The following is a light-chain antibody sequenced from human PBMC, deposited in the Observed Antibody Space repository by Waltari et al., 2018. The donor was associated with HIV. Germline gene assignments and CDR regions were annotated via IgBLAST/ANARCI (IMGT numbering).Light chain of an antibody. J-gene: IGLJ3*02. CDR1: SPNIGAGSD. V-gene: IGLV1-40*01. Sequence: QSVLTQPTSVSGAPGQRVTISCTGSSPNIGAGSDLHWYQQLPGTAPKLLIYGNTNRPSGVSDRFSGSKSGTSASLAITGLQAEDEADYYCQSYDSRQSGFWVFGGGTTLTVL. CDR3: QSYDSRQSGFWV. CDR2: GNT.